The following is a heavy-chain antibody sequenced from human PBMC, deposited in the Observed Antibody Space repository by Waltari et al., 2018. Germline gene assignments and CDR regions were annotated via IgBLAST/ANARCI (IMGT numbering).Heavy chain of an antibody. D-gene: IGHD3-10*01. CDR1: GYTFTDFS. J-gene: IGHJ4*02. CDR2: INPSGGGT. CDR3: ARAGTTLIWGVAE. Sequence: QVQLVQSGAEVKRHGAAVKVACKASGYTFTDFSMHWVRQAPGQGLEWMGIINPSGGGTTYTQKFQDRVTMTRDTSTNTVYMELSSLRSEDTAVYYCARAGTTLIWGVAEWGQGTLVTVSS. V-gene: IGHV1-46*01.